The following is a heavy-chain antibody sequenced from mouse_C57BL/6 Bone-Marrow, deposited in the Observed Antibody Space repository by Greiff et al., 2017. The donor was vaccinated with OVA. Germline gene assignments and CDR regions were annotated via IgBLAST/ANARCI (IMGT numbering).Heavy chain of an antibody. CDR1: GYTFTGYW. J-gene: IGHJ4*01. D-gene: IGHD1-1*01. Sequence: VQLQQSGAELMKPGASVKLSCKATGYTFTGYWIEWVKQRPGHGLEWIGEILPGSGSTNYNEKFKGKATFTADTSSNTAYMQLSSLTTEDSAIYYCARGFITTVVAFYYYAMDYWGQGTSVTVSS. CDR2: ILPGSGST. V-gene: IGHV1-9*01. CDR3: ARGFITTVVAFYYYAMDY.